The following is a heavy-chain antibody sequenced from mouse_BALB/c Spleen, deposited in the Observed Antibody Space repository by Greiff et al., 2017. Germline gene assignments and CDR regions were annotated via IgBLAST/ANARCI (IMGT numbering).Heavy chain of an antibody. Sequence: VQLQQSGAELMKPGASVKISCKATGYTFSSYWIEWVKQRPGHGLEWIGEILPGSGSTNYNEKFKGKATFTADTSSDTAYMQLSSLTSEDSAVYYCARPITTVVATDYWGQGTTLTVSS. CDR3: ARPITTVVATDY. J-gene: IGHJ2*01. CDR1: GYTFSSYW. CDR2: ILPGSGST. V-gene: IGHV1-9*01. D-gene: IGHD1-1*01.